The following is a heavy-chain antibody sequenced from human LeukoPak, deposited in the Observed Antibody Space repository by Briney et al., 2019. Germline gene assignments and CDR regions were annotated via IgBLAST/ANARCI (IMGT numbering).Heavy chain of an antibody. CDR3: AGIDDYNYYLY. J-gene: IGHJ4*02. CDR2: IYYSGST. V-gene: IGHV4-61*01. D-gene: IGHD5-24*01. CDR1: GDSVSSGKYC. Sequence: PSETLSLTCTGSGDSVSSGKYCWSWIRQPPGKGLEWIGYIYYSGSTNYNPSLKSRVTISLDTSENQFSLRLSSVTAADTDVYYCAGIDDYNYYLYWGQGTLVTVSS.